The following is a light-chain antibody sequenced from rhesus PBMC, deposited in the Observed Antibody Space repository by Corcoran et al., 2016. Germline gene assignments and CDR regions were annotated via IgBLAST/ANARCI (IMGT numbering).Light chain of an antibody. CDR1: QGISSW. CDR2: YAS. V-gene: IGKV1-19*01. CDR3: QQYDNLPFT. J-gene: IGKJ3*01. Sequence: DIQMTQSPSSLSASVGDKVTITCYASQGISSWLAWYQQKPGKAPKPLIYYASSLQSGVPSRVSGRGSGTDYTLTISSLQPEYFATFYCQQYDNLPFTFGPGTKLDIK.